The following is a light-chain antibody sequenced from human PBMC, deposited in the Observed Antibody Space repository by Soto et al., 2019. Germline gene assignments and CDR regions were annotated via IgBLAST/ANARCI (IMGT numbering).Light chain of an antibody. CDR2: GAS. Sequence: EIVLTQSPGSLSLSPGERATLSCRASQSINSNYLAWYRQKPGQAPRLLIYGASRRATDIPDRFSGSVSGTDFTLTISRLEPEDFAVYYCQQYGSLPQTFGQGTKVEIQ. CDR3: QQYGSLPQT. V-gene: IGKV3-20*01. CDR1: QSINSNY. J-gene: IGKJ1*01.